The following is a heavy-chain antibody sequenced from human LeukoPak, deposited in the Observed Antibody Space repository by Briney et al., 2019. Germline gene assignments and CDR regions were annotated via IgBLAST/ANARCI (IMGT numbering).Heavy chain of an antibody. D-gene: IGHD5-24*01. Sequence: GESLRLSCAASGFTLTTYWMSWVRQAPGKGLEWVANINQDVVEKYYVASVRGRLTISRDNAKDSMYVQMNSLRAEDTAVYYCARGFDGKYGFDLWGQGTMVTVSS. CDR1: GFTLTTYW. V-gene: IGHV3-7*05. CDR3: ARGFDGKYGFDL. CDR2: INQDVVEK. J-gene: IGHJ3*01.